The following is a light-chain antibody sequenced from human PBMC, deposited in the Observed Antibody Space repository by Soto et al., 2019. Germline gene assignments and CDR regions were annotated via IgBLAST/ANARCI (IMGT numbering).Light chain of an antibody. V-gene: IGKV1-5*01. CDR1: QSISSW. CDR3: QQYKSFPLA. J-gene: IGKJ4*01. CDR2: DAS. Sequence: DIQMTQSPSTLSASVGDRVTITCRASQSISSWLAWYQQKPGKAPKLLIYDASNLESGVPSRFSGSGSGTEFTLTISSLQPDDFATYYCQQYKSFPLAFGGGTQVDIK.